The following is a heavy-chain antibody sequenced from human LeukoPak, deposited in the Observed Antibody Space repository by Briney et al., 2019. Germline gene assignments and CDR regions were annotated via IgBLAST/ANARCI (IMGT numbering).Heavy chain of an antibody. CDR2: ISGSGGST. CDR3: AKGTYSSSPRDY. J-gene: IGHJ4*02. V-gene: IGHV3-23*01. D-gene: IGHD6-6*01. CDR1: GFTFSSCA. Sequence: GGSLGLSCAASGFTFSSCAMSWVRQAPGKGLEWVSAISGSGGSTYYADSVKGRFTISRDNSKNTLFLQMNSLRAEDTAVYYCAKGTYSSSPRDYWGQGTLVTVSS.